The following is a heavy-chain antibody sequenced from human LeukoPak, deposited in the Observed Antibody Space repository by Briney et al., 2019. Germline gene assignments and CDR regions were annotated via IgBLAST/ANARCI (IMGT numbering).Heavy chain of an antibody. CDR3: ARRAGAYSHPYDY. D-gene: IGHD4/OR15-4a*01. J-gene: IGHJ4*02. V-gene: IGHV3-21*04. CDR2: ISSSSIYI. Sequence: GGSLRLSCAASGFTFSRNSMNWVRQAPGKGLEWVSSISSSSIYIYYADSVKGRFTISRDNSKNTLYLQMNSLRAEDTAVYYCARRAGAYSHPYDYWGQGTLVTVSS. CDR1: GFTFSRNS.